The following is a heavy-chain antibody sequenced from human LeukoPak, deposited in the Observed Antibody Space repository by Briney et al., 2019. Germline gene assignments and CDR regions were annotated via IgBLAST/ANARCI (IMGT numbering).Heavy chain of an antibody. Sequence: PGGSLRLSCTASGFTFSSYSLNWVRQAPGKGLGWVSVIYSGGSTYYADSVRGRFTISRDNSKNTLYLQMNSLRAEDTAVYYCAYRSSSYEGDFDYWGQGTLVTVSS. V-gene: IGHV3-66*01. CDR2: IYSGGST. J-gene: IGHJ4*02. CDR1: GFTFSSYS. D-gene: IGHD6-6*01. CDR3: AYRSSSYEGDFDY.